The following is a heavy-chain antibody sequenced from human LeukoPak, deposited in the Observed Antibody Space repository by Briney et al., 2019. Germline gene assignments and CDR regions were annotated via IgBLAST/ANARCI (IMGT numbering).Heavy chain of an antibody. CDR1: GFTFSNYN. CDR3: ARVWDGYSGEDY. D-gene: IGHD5-18*01. J-gene: IGHJ4*02. Sequence: PGGSLRLSCAASGFTFSNYNMIWVRQAPGKGLESVSYISSSGSIMHYVDSVRGRFTISRDNAKKSLYLQMNSLRAEDTAVYYCARVWDGYSGEDYWGQGTLVTVSS. V-gene: IGHV3-48*01. CDR2: ISSSGSIM.